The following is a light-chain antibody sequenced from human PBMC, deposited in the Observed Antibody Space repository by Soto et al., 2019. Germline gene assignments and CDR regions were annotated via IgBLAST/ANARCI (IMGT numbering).Light chain of an antibody. CDR2: EGS. J-gene: IGLJ1*01. V-gene: IGLV2-23*01. Sequence: QSVLTQPASVSGSPGQSITISCTGTSSDVGSYNLVSWYQQHPGKAPKLMIYEGSKRPSGVSNRFSGSKSGNTASLTISGLQAEDEADYYCCSYAGSSTFHYVFGTGTKATVL. CDR1: SSDVGSYNL. CDR3: CSYAGSSTFHYV.